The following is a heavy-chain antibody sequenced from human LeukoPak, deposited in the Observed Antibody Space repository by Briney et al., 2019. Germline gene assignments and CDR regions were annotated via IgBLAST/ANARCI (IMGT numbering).Heavy chain of an antibody. V-gene: IGHV4-31*03. D-gene: IGHD3-22*01. CDR2: IYYSGST. J-gene: IGHJ4*02. CDR1: GGSISSGGYC. Sequence: SETLSLTCTVSGGSISSGGYCWSWIRQHPGKGLEWIGYIYYSGSTYYNPSLKSRVTISVDTSKNQFSLKLSSVTAADTAVYYCARSGSSEYYYDSSGFLRFDYWGQGTLVTVSS. CDR3: ARSGSSEYYYDSSGFLRFDY.